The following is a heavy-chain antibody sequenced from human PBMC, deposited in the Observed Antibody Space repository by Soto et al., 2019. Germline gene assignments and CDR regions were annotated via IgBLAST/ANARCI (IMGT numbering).Heavy chain of an antibody. Sequence: SVTVSCKASGGTFSSYAISWVRQAPGQGLEWMGGIIPIFGTANYAQKFQGRVTITADESTSTAYMELSSLRSEDTAVYYCASGLAAAGIGHFDYWGQGTLVTVSS. D-gene: IGHD6-13*01. CDR1: GGTFSSYA. V-gene: IGHV1-69*13. J-gene: IGHJ4*02. CDR2: IIPIFGTA. CDR3: ASGLAAAGIGHFDY.